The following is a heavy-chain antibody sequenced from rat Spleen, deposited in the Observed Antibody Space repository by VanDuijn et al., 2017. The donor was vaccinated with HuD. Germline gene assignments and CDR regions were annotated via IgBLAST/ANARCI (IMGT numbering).Heavy chain of an antibody. J-gene: IGHJ2*01. V-gene: IGHV5-7*01. CDR3: ARRHYGYTDYFDY. D-gene: IGHD1-9*01. Sequence: EVQLVESGGALVQPGRSLKLSCAASGFTFSNYDMAWVRQAPKKGLEWVATIIYDGSSTYYRDSVKGRFTISRDNAKSTLYLQMNSLRSEDTATYFCARRHYGYTDYFDYWGQGVMVTVSS. CDR1: GFTFSNYD. CDR2: IIYDGSST.